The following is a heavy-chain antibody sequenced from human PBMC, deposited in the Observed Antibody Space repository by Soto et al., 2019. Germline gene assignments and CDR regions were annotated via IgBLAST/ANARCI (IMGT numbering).Heavy chain of an antibody. V-gene: IGHV5-51*01. CDR3: ARGGVSTRTFDY. J-gene: IGHJ4*02. D-gene: IGHD3-3*01. CDR2: IYPSDSDT. CDR1: GYNFAGYW. Sequence: PGESRKISCKGSGYNFAGYWIAWVRQMPGKGLELMGIIYPSDSDTTYRPSFQGQVTISADKSISSAYLQWSSLRASDTAMYYCARGGVSTRTFDYWGQGTPVTVSS.